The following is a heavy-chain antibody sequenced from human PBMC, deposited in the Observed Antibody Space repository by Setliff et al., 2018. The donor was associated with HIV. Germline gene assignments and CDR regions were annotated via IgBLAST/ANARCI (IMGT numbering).Heavy chain of an antibody. J-gene: IGHJ5*02. D-gene: IGHD3-22*01. CDR3: AGAAWDYYDTTLLGGSFDP. CDR1: GGSISSGTYY. V-gene: IGHV4-31*03. Sequence: PSETLSLTCSVSGGSISSGTYYWSWIRQLPGKGLEWIGYIYYSGSTYYNPSLKSRVTISLDTSKNHYSLNLTSVTAADTAVYYCAGAAWDYYDTTLLGGSFDPWGQGTLVTVSS. CDR2: IYYSGST.